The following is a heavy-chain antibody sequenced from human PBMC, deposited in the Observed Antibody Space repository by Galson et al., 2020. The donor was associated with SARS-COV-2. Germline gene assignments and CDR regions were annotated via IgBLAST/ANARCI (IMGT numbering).Heavy chain of an antibody. J-gene: IGHJ6*02. V-gene: IGHV1-69*13. D-gene: IGHD5-12*01. CDR2: IIPILNTT. CDR3: ARGLEPHFYYYGMGV. Sequence: SVKVSCKASGGTFSSYAFHWVRQAPGQGLEWMGGIIPILNTTKHEHNFPGRLTITADESTSTAYMELSSLRSEDTALYYCARGLEPHFYYYGMGVWGLGTTVTVSS. CDR1: GGTFSSYA.